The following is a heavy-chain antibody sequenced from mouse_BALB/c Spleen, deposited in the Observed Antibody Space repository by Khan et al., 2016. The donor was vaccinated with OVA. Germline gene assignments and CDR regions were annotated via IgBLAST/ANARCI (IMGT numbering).Heavy chain of an antibody. CDR1: GYSFTSYY. J-gene: IGHJ3*01. CDR3: TRHGYVAWFTY. V-gene: IGHV1S135*01. D-gene: IGHD2-2*01. CDR2: IDPFSGDT. Sequence: EVELVESGPELMKPGASVKISCKASGYSFTSYYIHWVIQSHGKSLEWIGYIDPFSGDTTYNQKFKGRATLTVDNSSSTAYIHLSNLTSEDSAVYYSTRHGYVAWFTYWGQGTLVTVSA.